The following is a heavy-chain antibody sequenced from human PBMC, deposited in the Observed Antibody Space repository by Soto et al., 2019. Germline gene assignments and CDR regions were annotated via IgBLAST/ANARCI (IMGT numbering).Heavy chain of an antibody. CDR1: GFTFSSYG. D-gene: IGHD5-12*01. CDR3: AKSSTVDSYYYNYYGMDV. J-gene: IGHJ6*02. Sequence: QVQLVESGGGVVQPGRSLRLSCAASGFTFSSYGMHWVRQAPGKGLEWVAVISYDGSNKYYADSVKGRFTISRDNSKNTLYLQMNRLRAEDTAVYYSAKSSTVDSYYYNYYGMDVWGQGTTVTVSS. CDR2: ISYDGSNK. V-gene: IGHV3-30*18.